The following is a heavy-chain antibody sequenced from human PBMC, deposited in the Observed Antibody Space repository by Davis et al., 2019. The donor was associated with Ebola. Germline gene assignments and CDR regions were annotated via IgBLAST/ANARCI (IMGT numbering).Heavy chain of an antibody. Sequence: SETLSLTCTVSGGSTTRSYWSWIRQPPGKGLEWIGYTYYSGSTNYNPSLKSRVTISVDTSKNQFSLKLSSVTAADTAVYYCAREGPCSGGSCYFPEWGQGTLVTVSS. V-gene: IGHV4-59*12. D-gene: IGHD2-15*01. CDR2: TYYSGST. CDR1: GGSTTRSY. CDR3: AREGPCSGGSCYFPE. J-gene: IGHJ1*01.